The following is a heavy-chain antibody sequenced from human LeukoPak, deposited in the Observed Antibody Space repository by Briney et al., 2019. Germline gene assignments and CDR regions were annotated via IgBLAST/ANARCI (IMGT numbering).Heavy chain of an antibody. CDR3: AREYYYDSSGYYF. J-gene: IGHJ4*02. CDR1: GFTFSDYY. V-gene: IGHV3-11*01. Sequence: PGRSLRLSRAASGFTFSDYYMSWIRQAPGKGLEWVSYISSSGSTIYYADSVKGRFTISRDNAKNSLYLQMNSLRAEDTTVYYCAREYYYDSSGYYFWGQGTLVTVSS. D-gene: IGHD3-22*01. CDR2: ISSSGSTI.